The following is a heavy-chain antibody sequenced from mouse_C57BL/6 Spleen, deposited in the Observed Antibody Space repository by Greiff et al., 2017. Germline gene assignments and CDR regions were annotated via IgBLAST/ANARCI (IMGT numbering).Heavy chain of an antibody. CDR1: GYTFTDYE. Sequence: QVQLKESGAELVRPGASVTLSCKASGYTFTDYEMHWVKQTPVHGLEWIGAIDPETGGTAYNQKFKGKAILTADKSSSTAYMELRSLTSEDSAVYYCTRYRHYGSSYDYAMDYWGQGTSVTVSS. CDR3: TRYRHYGSSYDYAMDY. CDR2: IDPETGGT. D-gene: IGHD1-1*01. V-gene: IGHV1-15*01. J-gene: IGHJ4*01.